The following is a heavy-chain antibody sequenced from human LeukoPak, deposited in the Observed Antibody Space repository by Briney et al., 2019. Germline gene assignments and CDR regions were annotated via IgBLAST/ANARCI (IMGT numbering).Heavy chain of an antibody. V-gene: IGHV4-31*03. Sequence: PSETLSLTCTVSGDSISNGVKYWSWIRQHPGRGLEWIGYIYHSGRSYYNPSLKSRITMSVDTSKNQFSLNLSSVTAADTAVYYCARDQVECTGGTCQSRVGFDFWGQGTLVTV. CDR3: ARDQVECTGGTCQSRVGFDF. CDR2: IYHSGRS. CDR1: GDSISNGVKY. J-gene: IGHJ4*02. D-gene: IGHD2-8*02.